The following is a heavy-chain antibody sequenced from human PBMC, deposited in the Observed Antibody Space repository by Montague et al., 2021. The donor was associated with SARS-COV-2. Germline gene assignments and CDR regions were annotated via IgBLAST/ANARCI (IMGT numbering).Heavy chain of an antibody. D-gene: IGHD2-21*01. CDR1: NASFDNYY. J-gene: IGHJ2*01. CDR2: THYSGRT. V-gene: IGHV4-59*01. CDR3: ARMIVTYSWYFDL. Sequence: SETLSLTCTVSNASFDNYYWSWVRQSPGKGLEYIGYTHYSGRTNYNPSLRSRVTISIDTSKNQFSLRLMSVTAAETAIYFCARMIVTYSWYFDLWGRGTLVTVSS.